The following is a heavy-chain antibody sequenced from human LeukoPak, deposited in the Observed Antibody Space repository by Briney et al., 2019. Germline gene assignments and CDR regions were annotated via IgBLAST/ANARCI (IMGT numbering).Heavy chain of an antibody. CDR2: ISGSGGST. Sequence: PGGSLRLSCAASGFTFSSYAMSWVRQAPGKGLEWVSAISGSGGSTYYADSVKGRFTISRDNSKNTLYLQMNSLRAEDTAVYYCAKDRGEKYYDILTGYPRDSFDYWGQGTLVTVSS. CDR3: AKDRGEKYYDILTGYPRDSFDY. CDR1: GFTFSSYA. V-gene: IGHV3-23*01. D-gene: IGHD3-9*01. J-gene: IGHJ4*02.